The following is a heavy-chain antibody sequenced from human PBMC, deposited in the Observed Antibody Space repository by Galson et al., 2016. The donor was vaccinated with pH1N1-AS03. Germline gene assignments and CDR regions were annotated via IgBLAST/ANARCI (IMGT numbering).Heavy chain of an antibody. J-gene: IGHJ4*02. CDR3: ARDALLSLPGGIDY. D-gene: IGHD2/OR15-2a*01. CDR1: GFHLNDYA. Sequence: SLRLSCAVSGFHLNDYAMHWVRQAPGKGLEWMAAVSNDGNNKWYADSVKGRFPISRDNSKNTLYLQVNSVRAEDTAVYYCARDALLSLPGGIDYWGQGTLVAVSS. CDR2: VSNDGNNK. V-gene: IGHV3-30*04.